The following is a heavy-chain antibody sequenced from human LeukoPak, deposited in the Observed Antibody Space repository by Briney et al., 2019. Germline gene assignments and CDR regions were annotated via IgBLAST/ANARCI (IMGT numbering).Heavy chain of an antibody. Sequence: SETLSLTCAVYGGSFSGYYWSWIRQPPGKGLEWIGEINHSGSTNYNPSPKSRVTISVDTSKNQFSLKLSSVTAADTAVYYCAREAVKGDFDYWGQGTLVTVSS. D-gene: IGHD4-17*01. J-gene: IGHJ4*02. CDR2: INHSGST. CDR3: AREAVKGDFDY. V-gene: IGHV4-34*01. CDR1: GGSFSGYY.